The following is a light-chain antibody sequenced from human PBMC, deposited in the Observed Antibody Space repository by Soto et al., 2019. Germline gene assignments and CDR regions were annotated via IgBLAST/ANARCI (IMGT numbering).Light chain of an antibody. CDR3: QQSYSTPLT. J-gene: IGKJ4*01. Sequence: DIQMTQSPSSLSASVGVRVTITCRASQSISSYLNWYQQKPGKAPKLLIYAASSLQSGVPSRFSGSGSGTDFTLTISSLQPEYFATDYCQQSYSTPLTCGGGTKVDI. CDR2: AAS. CDR1: QSISSY. V-gene: IGKV1-39*01.